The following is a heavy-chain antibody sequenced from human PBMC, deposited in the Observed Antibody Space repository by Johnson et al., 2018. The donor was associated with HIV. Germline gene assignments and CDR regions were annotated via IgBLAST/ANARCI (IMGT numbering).Heavy chain of an antibody. J-gene: IGHJ3*02. D-gene: IGHD6-13*01. CDR1: AFTFDDHG. CDR2: INWNGGST. CDR3: ARDHDGQQLGFAFDI. V-gene: IGHV3-20*04. Sequence: VQLVESGGGVVRPGGSLRLSCAASAFTFDDHGMSWVRQAPGKGLEWVSGINWNGGSTGYADSVKGRFTISRDNSKNSLYLQMNSLRAEDTALYYCARDHDGQQLGFAFDIWGQGTMIIVSS.